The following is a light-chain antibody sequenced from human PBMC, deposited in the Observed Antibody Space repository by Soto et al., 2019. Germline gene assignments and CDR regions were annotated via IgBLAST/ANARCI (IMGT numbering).Light chain of an antibody. CDR3: QQFNNYSIT. J-gene: IGKJ5*01. CDR1: QGISSA. Sequence: AIQLTQSPSSLSASVGDRVTITCRASQGISSALAWYQQKPGKAPKLLIYDASSLESGVPSRFSGSGSGTDFTLTISSLQPEDFATYYCQQFNNYSITCGQGTRLEIK. CDR2: DAS. V-gene: IGKV1D-13*01.